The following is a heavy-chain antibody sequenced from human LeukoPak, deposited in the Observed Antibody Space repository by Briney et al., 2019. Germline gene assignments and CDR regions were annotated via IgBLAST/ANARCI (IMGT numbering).Heavy chain of an antibody. D-gene: IGHD6-6*01. J-gene: IGHJ3*01. Sequence: GGSLGLSCAASGFTFSDYYMSWIRQAPGKGLEWVSYISSSGSTIYYADSVKGRFTISRDNAKNSLYLQINSLRAEDTAVYYCARSSYSSSSSVWGQGTMVTVSS. CDR2: ISSSGSTI. CDR3: ARSSYSSSSSV. CDR1: GFTFSDYY. V-gene: IGHV3-11*01.